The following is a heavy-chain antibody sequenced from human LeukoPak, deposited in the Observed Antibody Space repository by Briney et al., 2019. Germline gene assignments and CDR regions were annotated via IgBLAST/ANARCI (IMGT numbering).Heavy chain of an antibody. J-gene: IGHJ4*02. CDR1: GGSISSYY. V-gene: IGHV4-59*13. CDR2: IYNSGST. D-gene: IGHD6-19*01. CDR3: ARGGWYSDY. Sequence: PSETLSLTCTVSGGSISSYYWSWIRQPPGKGLEWIGYIYNSGSTKYNPSLKSRVTMSMDTSKNQFSLKLSSVTAADTAVYYCARGGWYSDYCGQGTLVTVSS.